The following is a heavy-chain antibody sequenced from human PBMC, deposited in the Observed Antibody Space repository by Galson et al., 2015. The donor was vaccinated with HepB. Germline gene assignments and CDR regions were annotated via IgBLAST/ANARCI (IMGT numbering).Heavy chain of an antibody. CDR2: ISPHNRYT. CDR3: ARGAVVVAVGATENNWFDP. Sequence: SVKVSCKASGYTFSSYSITWVRQAPGQGLEWVGWISPHNRYTNYAQNSQGRVTMTTDTSTNTAYMELRSLRSDDTAIYYCARGAVVVAVGATENNWFDPWGRGTLVTVSS. D-gene: IGHD2-15*01. V-gene: IGHV1-18*01. CDR1: GYTFSSYS. J-gene: IGHJ5*02.